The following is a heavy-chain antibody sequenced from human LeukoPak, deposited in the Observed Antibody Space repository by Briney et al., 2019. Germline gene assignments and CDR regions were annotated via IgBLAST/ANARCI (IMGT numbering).Heavy chain of an antibody. CDR3: ARIPWYSSSWYFFDN. D-gene: IGHD6-13*01. CDR2: IYNSGSN. Sequence: SETLSLTCTVSGGSVSTTGYYWSWIRQPPGKGLEWIGYIYNSGSNNYNPSLKSRVTISIDTSKNQFSLKLSSVTAGDTAVYYCARIPWYSSSWYFFDNWGQGTLVTVSS. J-gene: IGHJ4*02. CDR1: GGSVSTTGYY. V-gene: IGHV4-61*08.